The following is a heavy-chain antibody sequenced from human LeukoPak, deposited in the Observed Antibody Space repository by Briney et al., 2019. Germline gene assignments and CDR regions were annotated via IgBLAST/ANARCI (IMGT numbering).Heavy chain of an antibody. CDR2: ISGSGGTT. CDR3: VKLRMQLEDAFDI. D-gene: IGHD1-1*01. CDR1: GFTFSNYA. Sequence: PGGSLRLSCAASGFTFSNYAMSWVRQAPGKGLEWVSVISGSGGTTYYADSVKGRFTISRDNSKNTLYVQMNSLRAEDTAVYYCVKLRMQLEDAFDIWGHGTMVTVSS. V-gene: IGHV3-23*01. J-gene: IGHJ3*02.